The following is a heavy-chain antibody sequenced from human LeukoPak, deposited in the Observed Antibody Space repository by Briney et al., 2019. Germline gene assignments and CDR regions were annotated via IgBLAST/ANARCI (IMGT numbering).Heavy chain of an antibody. V-gene: IGHV3-33*01. D-gene: IGHD3-9*01. J-gene: IGHJ6*02. CDR3: ARDPPAVLRYFGWFGDYYYGMDV. CDR1: GFTFSSYG. Sequence: GGSLRLSCAASGFTFSSYGMHWVRQAPGKGLEWVAVIWYDGSNKYYADSVKGRFTISRDNSKNTLYLQMNSLRAEDTAVYYCARDPPAVLRYFGWFGDYYYGMDVWGQGTTVTVSS. CDR2: IWYDGSNK.